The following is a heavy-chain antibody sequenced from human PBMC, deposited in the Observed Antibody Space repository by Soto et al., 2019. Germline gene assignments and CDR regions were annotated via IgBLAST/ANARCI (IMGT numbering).Heavy chain of an antibody. V-gene: IGHV2-5*02. J-gene: IGHJ1*01. Sequence: QITLKESGPTLVKPTQTLTLTCTFSGFSLSTTGVGVGWIRQPPGKALEWLALIYWDDDKRYSPSLKSRLTITQDTSKNQVVLTMTNMDPVDTATYYCARRGGFFQHWGQGTLVTVSS. D-gene: IGHD3-10*01. CDR1: GFSLSTTGVG. CDR3: ARRGGFFQH. CDR2: IYWDDDK.